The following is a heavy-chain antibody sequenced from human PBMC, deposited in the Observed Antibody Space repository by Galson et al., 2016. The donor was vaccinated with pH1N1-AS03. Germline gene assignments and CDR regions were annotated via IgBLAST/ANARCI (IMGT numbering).Heavy chain of an antibody. V-gene: IGHV3-73*01. D-gene: IGHD1-14*01. CDR1: SFTVGAST. CDR2: LNEGDSHAT. J-gene: IGHJ4*02. Sequence: SLRLSCASSSFTVGASTIHWVRQASGKGLEWVGRLNEGDSHATLYSTSVRGRFTLSRDASQTTAYLLMNNLISEDTAVNYCVGQQWTTALGSSQPFWGQGIRVTVSS. CDR3: VGQQWTTALGSSQPF.